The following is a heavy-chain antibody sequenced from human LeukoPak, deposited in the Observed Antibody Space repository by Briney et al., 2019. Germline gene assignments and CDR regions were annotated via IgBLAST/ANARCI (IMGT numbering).Heavy chain of an antibody. V-gene: IGHV4-30-4*08. J-gene: IGHJ4*02. CDR2: IYYSGAT. D-gene: IGHD2-2*01. Sequence: PSETLSLTCTVPGGSISSGDYYWSWIRQSPGKGLEWIGYIYYSGATYYNPSLKSRLTISLDTSKNQFSLKLSSVTAADTAVYYCASESVVVPVASYWGQGTLVTVSS. CDR3: ASESVVVPVASY. CDR1: GGSISSGDYY.